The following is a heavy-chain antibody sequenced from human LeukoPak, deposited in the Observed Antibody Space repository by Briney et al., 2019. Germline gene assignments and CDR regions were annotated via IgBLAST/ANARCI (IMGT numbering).Heavy chain of an antibody. CDR1: GDSVSSNSAA. J-gene: IGHJ4*02. CDR3: AKGRMTTYLFDY. V-gene: IGHV6-1*01. D-gene: IGHD4-17*01. CDR2: TYYRSKWYN. Sequence: SQTLSLTCAISGDSVSSNSAAWNWIRQSPSSGLEWLGRTYYRSKWYNDYAVSVKSRITINPDTSKNQFSLQLNSVTPEDTAVYYCAKGRMTTYLFDYWGQGTLVTVSS.